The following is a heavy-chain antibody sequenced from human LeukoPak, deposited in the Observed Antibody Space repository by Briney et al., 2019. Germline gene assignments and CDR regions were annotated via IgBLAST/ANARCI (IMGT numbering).Heavy chain of an antibody. Sequence: GASVKVSCKASGYTFTRYGVIWVRQAPGQGLEWMGWIRGDNGNTNYAQNFQGRVTMTTDTPSSTAYMEVRSLRSDDTAVYYCARVDMLTGYYFFDYWGQGTLVTVSS. CDR2: IRGDNGNT. V-gene: IGHV1-18*01. J-gene: IGHJ4*02. CDR3: ARVDMLTGYYFFDY. D-gene: IGHD3-9*01. CDR1: GYTFTRYG.